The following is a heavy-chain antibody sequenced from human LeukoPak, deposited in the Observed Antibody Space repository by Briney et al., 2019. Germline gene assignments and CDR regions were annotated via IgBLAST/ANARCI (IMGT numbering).Heavy chain of an antibody. CDR1: GFTFSSYA. CDR2: ISYDGSNK. CDR3: ARATGAATHYYYYGMDV. V-gene: IGHV3-30-3*01. Sequence: GGSLRLSCAASGFTFSSYAMHWVRQAPGKGLEWVAVISYDGSNKYYADSVKGRFTISRDSSKNTLYLQMNSLRAEDTAVYYCARATGAATHYYYYGMDVWGQGTTVTVSS. D-gene: IGHD3-10*01. J-gene: IGHJ6*02.